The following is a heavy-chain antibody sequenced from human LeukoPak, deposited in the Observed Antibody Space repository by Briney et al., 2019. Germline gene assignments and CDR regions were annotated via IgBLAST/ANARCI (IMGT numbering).Heavy chain of an antibody. J-gene: IGHJ4*02. V-gene: IGHV1-69*13. CDR1: GGTFSSYA. CDR2: IIPIFGTA. D-gene: IGHD6-6*01. Sequence: GASVKVSCKASGGTFSSYAISWVRQAPGQGLEWMGGIIPIFGTANYAQRFQGRVTITADESTSTAYMELSSLRSEDTAVYYCASLYSSSVDYWGQGTLVTVSS. CDR3: ASLYSSSVDY.